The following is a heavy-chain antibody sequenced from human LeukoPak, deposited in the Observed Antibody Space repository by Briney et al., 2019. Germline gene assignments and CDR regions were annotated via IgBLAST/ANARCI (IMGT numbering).Heavy chain of an antibody. Sequence: GGSLRLSCAASGFTFSSYAMSWVRQAPGKGLEWVSAISGSGGSTYYADSVKGRFTISRDNSKNTLYLQMNSLRAEDTAVYYCAKVSLSRGELLPGDYWGQGTLVTVSS. CDR2: ISGSGGST. V-gene: IGHV3-23*01. J-gene: IGHJ4*02. CDR3: AKVSLSRGELLPGDY. D-gene: IGHD1-26*01. CDR1: GFTFSSYA.